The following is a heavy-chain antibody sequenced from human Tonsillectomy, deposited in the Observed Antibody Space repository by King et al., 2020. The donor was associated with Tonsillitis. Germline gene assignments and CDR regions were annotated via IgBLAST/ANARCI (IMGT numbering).Heavy chain of an antibody. CDR1: GASISSGIYY. Sequence: QLQESGPGLVQPSQTLSLTCTVSGASISSGIYYWSWIRQPTGKGLEWIGRIYTSGSTNINSSLKSRVTISVDTSKNQISLRLTSVTAADTAVYYCAREYYKFSFDPWGQGTLVTVSS. CDR2: IYTSGST. J-gene: IGHJ5*02. V-gene: IGHV4-61*02. CDR3: AREYYKFSFDP. D-gene: IGHD3/OR15-3a*01.